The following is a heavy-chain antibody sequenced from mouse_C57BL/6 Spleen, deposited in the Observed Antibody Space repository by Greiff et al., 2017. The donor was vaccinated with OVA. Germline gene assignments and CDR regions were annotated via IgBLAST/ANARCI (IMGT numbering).Heavy chain of an antibody. D-gene: IGHD1-1*01. Sequence: VQLQQPGAELVMPGASVKLSCKASGYTFTSYWMHWVKQRPGQGLEWIGEIDPSDSYTNYNQKFKDKATLTADKSSSTVYMELSRLTSEDSAVYFCARHEDALGGRGWFDAWGTGTTVTVSS. J-gene: IGHJ1*03. V-gene: IGHV1-69*01. CDR2: IDPSDSYT. CDR1: GYTFTSYW. CDR3: ARHEDALGGRGWFDA.